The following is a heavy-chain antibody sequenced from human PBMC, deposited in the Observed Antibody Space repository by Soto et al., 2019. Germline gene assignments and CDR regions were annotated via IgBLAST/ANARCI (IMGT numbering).Heavy chain of an antibody. CDR2: ISGSGGST. CDR1: GFTFSSYA. J-gene: IGHJ3*02. D-gene: IGHD2-15*01. V-gene: IGHV3-23*01. CDR3: AKVPDRYCSGGSCYSGAFDI. Sequence: PGGSLRLSCAASGFTFSSYAMSWVRQAPGKGLEWVSAISGSGGSTYYADSVKGRFTISRDNSKNTLYLQMNSLRAEDTAVYYCAKVPDRYCSGGSCYSGAFDIWGQGTIVTVSS.